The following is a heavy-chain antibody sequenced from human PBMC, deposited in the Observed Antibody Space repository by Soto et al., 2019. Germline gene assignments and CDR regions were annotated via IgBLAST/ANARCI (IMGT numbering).Heavy chain of an antibody. CDR3: TITRGKPLSLVRGVMCRDDWDFEL. Sequence: QVQLVESGGGVVQPGRSLRLSCVASGFRFSDYTLHWVRQAPAKGLEWVSVISRDGNNKFYADSVKGRFTVSRDNSQNMVCLQMIILGVEDMAMYFCTITRGKPLSLVRGVMCRDDWDFELWGRGTLVTVCS. J-gene: IGHJ2*01. CDR1: GFRFSDYT. V-gene: IGHV3-30-3*01. D-gene: IGHD3-10*01. CDR2: ISRDGNNK.